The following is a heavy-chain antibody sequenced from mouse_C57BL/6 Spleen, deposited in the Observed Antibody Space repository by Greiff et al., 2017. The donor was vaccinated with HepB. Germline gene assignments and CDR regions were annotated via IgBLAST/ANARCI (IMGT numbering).Heavy chain of an antibody. V-gene: IGHV1-20*01. J-gene: IGHJ2*01. Sequence: EVQLQQSGPELVKPGDSVKISCKASGYSFTGYFMNWVMQSHGKSLEWIGRINPYNGDTFYNQKFKGKATLTVDKSSSTAHMELRSLISEDSAVYYCARVYYDYGGYYFDYWGQGTTLTVSS. CDR1: GYSFTGYF. D-gene: IGHD2-4*01. CDR2: INPYNGDT. CDR3: ARVYYDYGGYYFDY.